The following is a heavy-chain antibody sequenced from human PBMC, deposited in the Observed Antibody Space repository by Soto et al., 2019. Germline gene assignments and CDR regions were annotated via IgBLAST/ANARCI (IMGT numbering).Heavy chain of an antibody. D-gene: IGHD6-13*01. CDR1: GGSFSDYY. CDR2: INNSGST. V-gene: IGHV4-34*01. CDR3: ARAAGTFDY. Sequence: QVQLQQWGAGLLKPSETLSLTCAVYGGSFSDYYWSWIRQPPGKGLEWIGEINNSGSTNYNPSLKSRVTISVDTSKNQFSLKLTSVTAADTAVYYCARAAGTFDYWGQGTLVTVSS. J-gene: IGHJ4*02.